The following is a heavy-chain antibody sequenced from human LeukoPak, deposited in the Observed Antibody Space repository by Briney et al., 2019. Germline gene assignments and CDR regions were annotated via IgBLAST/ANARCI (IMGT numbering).Heavy chain of an antibody. Sequence: PSETPSLTCAVYGGSFSGYYWSWIRQPPGKGLEWVGEINHSGSTNYNPSLKSRVTISVDTSKNQFSLKLSSVTAADTAVYYCARGVDTAMDGADYWGQGTLVTVSS. CDR1: GGSFSGYY. V-gene: IGHV4-34*01. D-gene: IGHD5-18*01. CDR3: ARGVDTAMDGADY. J-gene: IGHJ4*02. CDR2: INHSGST.